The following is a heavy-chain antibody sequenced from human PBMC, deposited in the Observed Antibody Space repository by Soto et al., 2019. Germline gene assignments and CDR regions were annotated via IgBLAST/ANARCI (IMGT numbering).Heavy chain of an antibody. J-gene: IGHJ4*02. Sequence: GGSLRLSCAASGFTFDNYAMHWVRQAPGKGLEWVSRINPDGSATNYADSVKGRFTISRDNAKNTLYLQMNSLRAEDTAVFYCGRGGSDSPMAPGYWGQGTLVTVSS. CDR1: GFTFDNYA. V-gene: IGHV3-74*01. CDR2: INPDGSAT. CDR3: GRGGSDSPMAPGY. D-gene: IGHD5-18*01.